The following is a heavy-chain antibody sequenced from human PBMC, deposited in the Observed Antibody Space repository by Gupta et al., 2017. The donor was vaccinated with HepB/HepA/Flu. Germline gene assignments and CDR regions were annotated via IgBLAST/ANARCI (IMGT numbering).Heavy chain of an antibody. Sequence: SDTRYSPSFQGQVTISADKSISTAYLQWSSLKASDTAMYYCARPTPYYDILTGYYDLVGCFDPWGQGTLVTVSS. CDR2: SDT. J-gene: IGHJ5*02. V-gene: IGHV5-51*01. D-gene: IGHD3-9*01. CDR3: ARPTPYYDILTGYYDLVGCFDP.